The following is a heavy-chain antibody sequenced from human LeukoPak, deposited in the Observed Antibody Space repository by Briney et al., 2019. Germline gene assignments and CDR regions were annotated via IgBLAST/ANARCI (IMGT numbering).Heavy chain of an antibody. J-gene: IGHJ4*02. CDR3: ARGHYDVLAASYKWTPDY. Sequence: PGGSLRLSCAASGFTFNTFNMNWVRQAPGKGLEWVSSITSGGNYIYYADSVKGRFTTSRDNAKNSLSLQLNSLRVEDTAIYYCARGHYDVLAASYKWTPDYWGQGTLVTVSS. D-gene: IGHD3-9*01. V-gene: IGHV3-21*01. CDR1: GFTFNTFN. CDR2: ITSGGNYI.